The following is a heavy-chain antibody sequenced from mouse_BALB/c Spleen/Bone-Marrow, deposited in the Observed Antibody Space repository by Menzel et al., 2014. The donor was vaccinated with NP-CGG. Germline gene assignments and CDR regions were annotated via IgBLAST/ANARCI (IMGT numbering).Heavy chain of an antibody. Sequence: VQGVESGPELVKPGASVKMSCKASGYTFTSCYMHWVKQSPGQGLEWIGWIYPGDGSTEYNEKFKGKTTLTADKSSSTAYMLLSSLTSEDSAIYFCARPDGNYESFFDYWGQGPTLTASS. CDR2: IYPGDGST. V-gene: IGHV1S56*01. J-gene: IGHJ2*01. CDR1: GYTFTSCY. CDR3: ARPDGNYESFFDY. D-gene: IGHD2-1*01.